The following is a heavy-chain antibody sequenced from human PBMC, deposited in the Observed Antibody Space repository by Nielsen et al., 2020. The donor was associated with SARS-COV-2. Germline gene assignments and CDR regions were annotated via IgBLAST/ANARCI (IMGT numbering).Heavy chain of an antibody. V-gene: IGHV3-73*01. CDR1: GFTFGDAI. Sequence: GESLKISCAASGFTFGDAIIHWVRQASGKGLEWVGRIRSKTNNYETSYAAWVKGRFIISRDESKNMAYLQMNSLKTDDTAVYYRKHYYDMDVWGQGTTVTVSS. CDR2: IRSKTNNYET. CDR3: KHYYDMDV. J-gene: IGHJ6*02.